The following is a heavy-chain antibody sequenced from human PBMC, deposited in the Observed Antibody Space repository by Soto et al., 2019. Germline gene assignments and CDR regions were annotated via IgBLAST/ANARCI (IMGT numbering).Heavy chain of an antibody. CDR3: ARHWRRRRILGVVSHLYYHYYGMDF. Sequence: GESLKISCKGSGYSFTSYWIGWVRQMPGKGLEWMGIIYPGDSDTRYSPSFQGQVNISADKSISTAYLQWSSLKASDTAMYYCARHWRRRRILGVVSHLYYHYYGMDFWGQGTTVTVSS. V-gene: IGHV5-51*01. CDR2: IYPGDSDT. J-gene: IGHJ6*02. CDR1: GYSFTSYW. D-gene: IGHD3-3*01.